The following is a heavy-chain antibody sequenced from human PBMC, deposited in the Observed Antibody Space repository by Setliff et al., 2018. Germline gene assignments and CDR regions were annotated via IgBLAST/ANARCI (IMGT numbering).Heavy chain of an antibody. V-gene: IGHV3-23*01. D-gene: IGHD3-10*01. CDR1: GFTFSSYA. J-gene: IGHJ5*02. Sequence: GGSLRLSCAASGFTFSSYAMNWVRQAPGKGLEWVSGVSGSGVNTFYADSVKGRFTISRDDSKNTLYLQMNSLRTEDTALYYCAKDLGVNFGELIAWGQGTLVTVSS. CDR3: AKDLGVNFGELIA. CDR2: VSGSGVNT.